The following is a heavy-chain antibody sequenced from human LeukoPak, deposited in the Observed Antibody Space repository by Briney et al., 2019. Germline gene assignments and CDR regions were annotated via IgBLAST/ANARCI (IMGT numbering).Heavy chain of an antibody. CDR1: DYTFTSYS. CDR2: ISAYTANT. D-gene: IGHD4-17*01. CDR3: ARGQSGDFRHPFGFDY. J-gene: IGHJ4*02. Sequence: ASVKVSCKASDYTFTSYSISWVRQAPGQGLEWMGWISAYTANTNYAQKVQGRVTMTTDTSTSTAYMELRSLRSDDTAVYYCARGQSGDFRHPFGFDYWGQGTLVTVSS. V-gene: IGHV1-18*01.